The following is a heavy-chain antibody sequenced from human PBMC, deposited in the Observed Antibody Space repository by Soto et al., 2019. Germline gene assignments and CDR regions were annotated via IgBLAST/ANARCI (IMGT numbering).Heavy chain of an antibody. V-gene: IGHV3-11*06. CDR1: GFTFSDYY. D-gene: IGHD2-15*01. J-gene: IGHJ4*02. CDR2: ISSSSSYT. Sequence: GGSLRRSCAASGFTFSDYYMSWIRQAPGKGLEWVSYISSSSSYTNYADSVKGRFTISRDNAKNSLYLQMNSLRAEDTAVYYCARDYAYCSGGSCYTFDYWGQGTLVTVSS. CDR3: ARDYAYCSGGSCYTFDY.